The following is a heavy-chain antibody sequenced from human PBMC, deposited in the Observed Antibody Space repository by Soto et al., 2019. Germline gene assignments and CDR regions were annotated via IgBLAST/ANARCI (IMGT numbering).Heavy chain of an antibody. V-gene: IGHV4-34*01. Sequence: PSETLSLTCAVYGGSFSGYYWSWIRQPPGKGLEWIGEINHSGSTNYNPSLKSRVTISVDTSKNQFSLKLTSVTAADTAVYFCARVPAVASTIPSLWFDPWGQGTLVTVSS. CDR2: INHSGST. CDR3: ARVPAVASTIPSLWFDP. CDR1: GGSFSGYY. D-gene: IGHD6-19*01. J-gene: IGHJ5*02.